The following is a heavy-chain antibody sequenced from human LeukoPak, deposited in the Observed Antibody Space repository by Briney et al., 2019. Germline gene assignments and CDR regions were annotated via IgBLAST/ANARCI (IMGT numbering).Heavy chain of an antibody. CDR2: INGDASSI. CDR3: ARDLPPLVRGVKNYYYYYGMDV. V-gene: IGHV3-74*01. D-gene: IGHD3-10*01. Sequence: QPGGSLRLSCAASGFTFSSNWMHWVRQAPGKGLEWVSRINGDASSISYADSVKGRFTISRDNAKNTLYLQMNSLRAEDTAVYYCARDLPPLVRGVKNYYYYYGMDVWGQGTTVTVSS. J-gene: IGHJ6*02. CDR1: GFTFSSNW.